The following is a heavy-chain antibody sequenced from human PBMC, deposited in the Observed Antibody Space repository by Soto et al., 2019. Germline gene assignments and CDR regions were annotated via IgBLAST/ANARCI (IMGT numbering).Heavy chain of an antibody. CDR3: ALGKTYYYDSSGYYPGAFDI. J-gene: IGHJ3*02. Sequence: SETLSLTCAVSGGSISSGGYSWSWIRQPPGKGLEWIGYIYHSGSTYYNPSLKSRVTISVDRSKSQFSLKLSSVTAADTAVYYCALGKTYYYDSSGYYPGAFDIWGQGTMVTVSS. CDR2: IYHSGST. CDR1: GGSISSGGYS. D-gene: IGHD3-22*01. V-gene: IGHV4-30-2*01.